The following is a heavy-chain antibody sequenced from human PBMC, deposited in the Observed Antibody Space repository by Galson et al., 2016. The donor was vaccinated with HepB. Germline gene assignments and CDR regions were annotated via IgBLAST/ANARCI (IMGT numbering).Heavy chain of an antibody. J-gene: IGHJ4*02. CDR3: ARVGDDFFSGYSSGLAY. CDR1: GYIFSRYT. D-gene: IGHD3-3*01. Sequence: SVKVSCKASGYIFSRYTMHWVRQAPGQRLEWMGWINPANGNTQYSQKFQGGFTFSSDTSASTGYMELSSLRSEDTAVYYCARVGDDFFSGYSSGLAYWGQGTLVTVSS. CDR2: INPANGNT. V-gene: IGHV1-3*01.